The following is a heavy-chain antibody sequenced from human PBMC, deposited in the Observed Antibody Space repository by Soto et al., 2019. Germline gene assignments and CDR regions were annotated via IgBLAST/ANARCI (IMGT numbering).Heavy chain of an antibody. CDR2: INHSGST. V-gene: IGHV4-34*01. CDR3: ARGGGELGEHFWYFDL. Sequence: SQTLSLTCAVYGGSFSGYYWSWIRQPPGKGLEWIGEINHSGSTNYNPSLKSRVTISVDTSKNQFSLKLSSVTAADTAVYYCARGGGELGEHFWYFDLWGRGTLGTVSS. CDR1: GGSFSGYY. J-gene: IGHJ2*01. D-gene: IGHD3-10*01.